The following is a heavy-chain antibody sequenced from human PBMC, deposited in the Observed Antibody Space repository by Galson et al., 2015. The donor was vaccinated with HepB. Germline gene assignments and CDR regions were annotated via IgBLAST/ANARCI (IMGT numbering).Heavy chain of an antibody. CDR2: ISYDGSNK. D-gene: IGHD6-19*01. CDR3: ARVAGQWRTLWALDY. Sequence: SLRLSCAASGFTFSSYAMHWVRQAPGKGLEWVAVISYDGSNKYYADSVKGRFTISRDNSKNTLYLQMNSLRAEDTAVYYCARVAGQWRTLWALDYWGQGTLVTVSS. J-gene: IGHJ4*02. V-gene: IGHV3-30*04. CDR1: GFTFSSYA.